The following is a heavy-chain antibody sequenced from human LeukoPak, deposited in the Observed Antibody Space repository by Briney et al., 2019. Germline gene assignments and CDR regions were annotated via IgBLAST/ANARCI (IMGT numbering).Heavy chain of an antibody. Sequence: PSETLSLTCTVSGYSISSGYYWSWIRQPPGKGLEWIGYIYYSGSTYYNPSLKSRVTISVDTSKNQFSLKLSSVTAADTAVYYCARGTYYYDSSGPQDAFDIWGQGTMVTVSS. CDR3: ARGTYYYDSSGPQDAFDI. CDR1: GYSISSGYY. CDR2: IYYSGST. V-gene: IGHV4-30-4*08. J-gene: IGHJ3*02. D-gene: IGHD3-22*01.